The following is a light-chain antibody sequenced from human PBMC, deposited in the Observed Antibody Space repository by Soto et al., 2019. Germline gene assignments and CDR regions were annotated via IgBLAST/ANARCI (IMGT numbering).Light chain of an antibody. V-gene: IGKV3-15*01. J-gene: IGKJ4*01. CDR3: QQYHIWPPLT. CDR1: QNVYSK. Sequence: EIVMTQSPATLSVSPGERATLSCRASQNVYSKLAWYQQRPGQAPRLLIYETSTRATGVPARFSGSGSETEFILPINSLQSEDFAVYFCQQYHIWPPLTFGGGTKVEI. CDR2: ETS.